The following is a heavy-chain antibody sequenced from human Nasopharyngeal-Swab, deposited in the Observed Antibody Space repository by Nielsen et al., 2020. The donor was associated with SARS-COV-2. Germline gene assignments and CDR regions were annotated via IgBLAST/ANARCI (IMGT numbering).Heavy chain of an antibody. V-gene: IGHV3-21*01. Sequence: GESLKISCAASGFTFSSYSMNWVRQAPGKGLGWVSSISSSSSSIYYADSVKGRFTIPRDNAKNSLYLQMNSMRAEDTAVYYCARVRSAEGFWSGYRPPYYGMDVWGQGTTVTVSS. CDR3: ARVRSAEGFWSGYRPPYYGMDV. CDR2: ISSSSSSI. J-gene: IGHJ6*02. D-gene: IGHD3-3*01. CDR1: GFTFSSYS.